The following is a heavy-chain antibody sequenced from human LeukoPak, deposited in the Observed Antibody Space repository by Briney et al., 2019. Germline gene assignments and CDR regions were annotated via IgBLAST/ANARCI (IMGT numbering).Heavy chain of an antibody. J-gene: IGHJ4*02. CDR2: ISSSSSYI. CDR3: ARQRGIIAARPGLLDY. CDR1: GFTFSGYT. D-gene: IGHD6-6*01. Sequence: PGGSLRLSCAASGFTFSGYTMNWVRQAPGKGLEWVSSISSSSSYIYYADSVKGRFTISRDNAKKSLYLQMNSLRAEDTAVYYCARQRGIIAARPGLLDYWGQGTLVTVSS. V-gene: IGHV3-21*01.